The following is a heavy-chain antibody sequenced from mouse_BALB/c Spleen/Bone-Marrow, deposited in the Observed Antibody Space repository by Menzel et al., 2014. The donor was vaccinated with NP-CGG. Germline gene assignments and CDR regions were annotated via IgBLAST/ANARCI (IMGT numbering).Heavy chain of an antibody. J-gene: IGHJ4*01. CDR3: ARYPMDY. V-gene: IGHV7-3*02. CDR1: GFTFTDYY. Sequence: EVMLVESGGGLVQPGGSLRLSCTTSGFTFTDYYMSWVRQPPGKALERLAFIRNKAYGYTTEYSASVRGRLTISRDNSQSILYLHMNPQRAVGRPSCFCARYPMDYLGQGTSVTVSS. CDR2: IRNKAYGYTT.